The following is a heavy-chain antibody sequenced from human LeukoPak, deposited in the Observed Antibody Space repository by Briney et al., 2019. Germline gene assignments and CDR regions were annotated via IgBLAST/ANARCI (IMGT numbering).Heavy chain of an antibody. CDR3: ARAAAGTGWFDP. CDR2: IYYSGST. Sequence: SETLSLTCTVSGGSISSYYWSWIRQPPGKGLEWIGYIYYSGSTNYNPSLKSRVTISVDTSKNQFSLKLSSVTAADTAVYYCARAAAGTGWFDPWGQGTLVTVSS. V-gene: IGHV4-59*01. J-gene: IGHJ5*02. D-gene: IGHD6-13*01. CDR1: GGSISSYY.